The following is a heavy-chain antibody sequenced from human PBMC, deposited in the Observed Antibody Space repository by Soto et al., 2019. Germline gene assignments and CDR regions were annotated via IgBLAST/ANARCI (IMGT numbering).Heavy chain of an antibody. CDR1: GYTFTSYY. J-gene: IGHJ4*02. CDR3: ARGLTLYYYGSGTYYFDY. CDR2: INPSGGST. D-gene: IGHD3-10*01. Sequence: GASVKVSCKASGYTFTSYYMHWVRQAPGQGLEWMGIINPSGGSTSYAQKFQGRVTMTRDTSTSTVYMELSSLRSEDTAVYYCARGLTLYYYGSGTYYFDYWGQGTLVTVSS. V-gene: IGHV1-46*01.